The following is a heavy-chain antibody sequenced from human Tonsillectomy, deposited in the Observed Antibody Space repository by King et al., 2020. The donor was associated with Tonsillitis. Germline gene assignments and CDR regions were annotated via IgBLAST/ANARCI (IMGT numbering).Heavy chain of an antibody. D-gene: IGHD3-22*01. CDR1: GFTFSSYG. V-gene: IGHV3-30*18. CDR2: ISYDGSNK. J-gene: IGHJ4*02. CDR3: AKDRVYYYDSSGEDY. Sequence: VQLVESGGGVVQPGRSLRLSCAASGFTFSSYGMHWVRQAPGKGLEWVAVISYDGSNKYYADSVKGRFTISRDNSKNTLYLQMNSLRAEDTAVYYCAKDRVYYYDSSGEDYWGQGTLVTVSS.